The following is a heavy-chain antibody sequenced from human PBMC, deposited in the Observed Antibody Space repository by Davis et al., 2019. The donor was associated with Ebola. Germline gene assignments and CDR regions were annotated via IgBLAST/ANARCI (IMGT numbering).Heavy chain of an antibody. CDR2: INHSGST. CDR1: GGSFSGYY. Sequence: PSETLSLTCVVYGGSFSGYYWSWIRQPPGKGLEWIGEINHSGSTKYNPSLKSRVTISVDTSKNQFSLNLSSVTAADTAVYYCAREVGATRNWFDPWGQGTLVTVSS. V-gene: IGHV4-34*01. D-gene: IGHD1-26*01. CDR3: AREVGATRNWFDP. J-gene: IGHJ5*02.